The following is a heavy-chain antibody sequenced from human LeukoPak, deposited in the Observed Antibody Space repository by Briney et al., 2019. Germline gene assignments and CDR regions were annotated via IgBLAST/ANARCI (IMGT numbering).Heavy chain of an antibody. Sequence: PGGSLRLSCAASGFTFDDYAMHWVRQAPGKGLEWVSGISWNSGSIGYADSEKGRFTISRDNAKNSLYLQMNSLRAEDTALYYCAKGNDFWSSNGMDVWGQGTTVTVSS. V-gene: IGHV3-9*01. J-gene: IGHJ6*02. D-gene: IGHD3-3*01. CDR2: ISWNSGSI. CDR3: AKGNDFWSSNGMDV. CDR1: GFTFDDYA.